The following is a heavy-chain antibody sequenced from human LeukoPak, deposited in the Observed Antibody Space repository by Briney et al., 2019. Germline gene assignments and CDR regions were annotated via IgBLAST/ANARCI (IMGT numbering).Heavy chain of an antibody. V-gene: IGHV3-74*01. CDR1: GFTFSSYW. D-gene: IGHD3-22*01. CDR3: ARAQTYYYDSSGYYYVGHWFDP. CDR2: INSDGSST. Sequence: GGSLRLSCAASGFTFSSYWMHWVRQAPGKGLVWVSRINSDGSSTSYADSVKGRFTISRDNAKNTLYLQMNSLRAEDTAVYCCARAQTYYYDSSGYYYVGHWFDPWGQGTLVTVSS. J-gene: IGHJ5*02.